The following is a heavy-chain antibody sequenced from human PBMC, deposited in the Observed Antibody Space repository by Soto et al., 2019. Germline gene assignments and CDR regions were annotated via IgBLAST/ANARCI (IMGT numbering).Heavy chain of an antibody. CDR1: GGSISSYY. CDR2: IYYSGST. D-gene: IGHD3-10*01. V-gene: IGHV4-59*01. Sequence: PSETLSLTCTVSGGSISSYYWSWIRQPPGKGLEWIGYIYYSGSTNYNPSLKSRVTISVDTSKNQFSLKLSSVTAADTAVYYCARGTMVRGVIFPWFDPWGQGTLVTVS. CDR3: ARGTMVRGVIFPWFDP. J-gene: IGHJ5*02.